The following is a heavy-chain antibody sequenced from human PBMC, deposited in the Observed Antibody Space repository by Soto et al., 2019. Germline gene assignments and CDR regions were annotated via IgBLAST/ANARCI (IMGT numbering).Heavy chain of an antibody. CDR1: GFTFSDYG. V-gene: IGHV3-23*01. J-gene: IGHJ6*02. D-gene: IGHD6-6*01. Sequence: PGGSLRLSCAGSGFTFSDYGVNWVRQAPGKGLEWVSGLTWGGSAYYAESVRGRFTISRDNSKSILYVQMNSLRVEDTAVYYCAKERTSSTYDGMDVWGQGTPVTVSS. CDR3: AKERTSSTYDGMDV. CDR2: LTWGGSA.